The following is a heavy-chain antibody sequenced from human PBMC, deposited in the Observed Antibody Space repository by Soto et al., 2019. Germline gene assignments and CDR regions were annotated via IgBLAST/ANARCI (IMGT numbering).Heavy chain of an antibody. Sequence: SETLSLTCTVSGCSISSYYWSWIRQPAGKGLEWIGRIYTSGSTNYNPSLKSRVTMSVDTSKNQFSVKLSSVNAGDTAVYYCARGGSGSPWDYWGQGTLVTVSS. CDR2: IYTSGST. D-gene: IGHD1-26*01. CDR3: ARGGSGSPWDY. J-gene: IGHJ4*02. CDR1: GCSISSYY. V-gene: IGHV4-4*07.